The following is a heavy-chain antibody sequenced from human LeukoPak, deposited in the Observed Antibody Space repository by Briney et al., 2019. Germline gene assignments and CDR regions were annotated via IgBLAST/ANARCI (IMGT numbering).Heavy chain of an antibody. V-gene: IGHV3-64*01. CDR3: ARDVGPY. D-gene: IGHD2-15*01. CDR1: GFTFSSYA. Sequence: GGSLRLSCATSGFTFSSYAMHWVRQAPGKGLEYVSGISSSGGRTHYANSVKGRFTISRDNSKNTLYLQMGSLRAEDMAIYYCARDVGPYWGQGTLVTVSS. CDR2: ISSSGGRT. J-gene: IGHJ4*02.